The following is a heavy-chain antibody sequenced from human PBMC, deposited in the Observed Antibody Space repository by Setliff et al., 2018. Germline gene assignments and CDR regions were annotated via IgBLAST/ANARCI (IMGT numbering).Heavy chain of an antibody. Sequence: PGGSLRLSCAASGFTFSSEAMTWVRQGPGKGLEWVSIISNDGGSIYYADSVKGRFTISRDNSENTLYLQMNSLRAEDTALYYCANYEQRPRNLDYWGQGTLVTVS. CDR1: GFTFSSEA. J-gene: IGHJ4*02. CDR3: ANYEQRPRNLDY. V-gene: IGHV3-23*03. D-gene: IGHD6-25*01. CDR2: ISNDGGSI.